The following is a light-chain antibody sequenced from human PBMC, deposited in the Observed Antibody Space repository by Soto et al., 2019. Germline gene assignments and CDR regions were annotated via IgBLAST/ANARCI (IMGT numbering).Light chain of an antibody. Sequence: EIVMTQSPATLSVSPGDRAALSCRASQSVGSNLAWYQQKPGQAPRLLIYGASTRATGIPARFSGSESGTEFTLTISSLQSEHSAIYFCQLYINWHPDRTFGQGTNVEIK. V-gene: IGKV3-15*01. CDR1: QSVGSN. J-gene: IGKJ1*01. CDR2: GAS. CDR3: QLYINWHPDRT.